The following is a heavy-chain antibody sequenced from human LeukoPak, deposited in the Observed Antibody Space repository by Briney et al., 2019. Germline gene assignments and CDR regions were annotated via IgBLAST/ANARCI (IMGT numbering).Heavy chain of an antibody. D-gene: IGHD2-2*01. CDR3: ASQPVYCSSTSCYPA. J-gene: IGHJ4*02. CDR2: IDPSDSYT. Sequence: GESLRISCKGSGYSFTSYWISWVRQMPGKGLEWMGRIDPSDSYTNYSPSFQGHVTISADKSISTAYLQWSSLKASDTVMYYCASQPVYCSSTSCYPAWGQGTLVTVSS. CDR1: GYSFTSYW. V-gene: IGHV5-10-1*01.